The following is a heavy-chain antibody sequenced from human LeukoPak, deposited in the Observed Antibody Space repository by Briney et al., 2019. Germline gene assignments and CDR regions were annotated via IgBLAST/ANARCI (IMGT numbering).Heavy chain of an antibody. CDR1: GFTFSSYE. V-gene: IGHV3-48*03. CDR3: ARGGPEWPLDY. Sequence: PGGSLRLSCATSGFTFSSYEMNWVRQAPGKGLEWVSYISSSGSTIYYADSVKGRFTISRDNAKNSLYLQMNSLRAEDTAVYYCARGGPEWPLDYWGQGTLLTVSS. D-gene: IGHD3-3*01. CDR2: ISSSGSTI. J-gene: IGHJ4*02.